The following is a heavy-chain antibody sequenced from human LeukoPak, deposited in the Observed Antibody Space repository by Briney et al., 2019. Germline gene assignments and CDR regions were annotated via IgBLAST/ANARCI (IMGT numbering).Heavy chain of an antibody. CDR1: GGTFSSYA. V-gene: IGHV1-69*04. CDR2: IIPIFGIA. CDR3: ARIYCSGGGCYSFDP. J-gene: IGHJ5*02. D-gene: IGHD2-15*01. Sequence: SVKVSCKASGGTFSSYAISWVRQAPGQGLEWMGRIIPIFGIANYAQKFQGRVTITADKSTSTAYMELSSLRSEDTAVYYCARIYCSGGGCYSFDPWGQGTLVTVSS.